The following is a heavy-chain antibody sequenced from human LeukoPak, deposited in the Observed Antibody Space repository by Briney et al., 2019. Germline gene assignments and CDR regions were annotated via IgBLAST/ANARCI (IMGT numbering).Heavy chain of an antibody. J-gene: IGHJ4*02. V-gene: IGHV3-74*01. CDR1: GFTFSSYW. D-gene: IGHD3-16*02. CDR2: INRDGSST. CDR3: ATFTDRENYHYTANL. Sequence: GGSLRLSCAASGFTFSSYWMHWVRQAPGKGLVWVSRINRDGSSTNYADYAKGRFTISRENAENTLYLQMNSLRAEDTAVYYCATFTDRENYHYTANLWGQGTLVIVS.